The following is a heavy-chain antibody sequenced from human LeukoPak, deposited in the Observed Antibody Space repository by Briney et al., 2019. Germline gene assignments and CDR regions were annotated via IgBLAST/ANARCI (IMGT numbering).Heavy chain of an antibody. V-gene: IGHV3-21*04. CDR1: GFTFSRYA. CDR3: ASGHSSGCFDY. D-gene: IGHD6-19*01. Sequence: GGSLRLSCAASGFTFSRYAMNWVRQAPGKGLEWVSSISSSGNYIYYADSVRGRFTISRDNAKNSLYLQMNSLRVEDTALYYCASGHSSGCFDYWGQGTLVTVSS. CDR2: ISSSGNYI. J-gene: IGHJ4*02.